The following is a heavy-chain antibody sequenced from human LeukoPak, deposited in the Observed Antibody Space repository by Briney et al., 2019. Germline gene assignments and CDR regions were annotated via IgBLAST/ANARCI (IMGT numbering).Heavy chain of an antibody. CDR2: IYRSGTT. CDR1: GYSLCTDYY. V-gene: IGHV4-38-2*01. Sequence: SETLSLTCAVSGYSLCTDYYWGWTRRPPEKGLEWIGRIYRSGTTSSNPSLHSRVTLSVDTSKNQFSLKLSSVTAADTAVYYCARYDSRGSGSTKLDHWGPGTLVTVSS. D-gene: IGHD3-3*01. J-gene: IGHJ4*02. CDR3: ARYDSRGSGSTKLDH.